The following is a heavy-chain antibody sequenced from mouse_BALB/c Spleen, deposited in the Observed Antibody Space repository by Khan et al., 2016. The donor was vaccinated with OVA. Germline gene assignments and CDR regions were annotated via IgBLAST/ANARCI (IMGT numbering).Heavy chain of an antibody. CDR1: GYTFSTYW. Sequence: QVQLKQSGAELATPGASVKMSCQASGYTFSTYWIHWVQQRPGQGLEWLGYINPSSGFTYYIPRFNDKATLTADKSSSTAYMQLSSLTSEDSAVYYCSRDRMDYWGQGTTLTVSS. CDR3: SRDRMDY. CDR2: INPSSGFT. V-gene: IGHV1-4*01. J-gene: IGHJ2*01.